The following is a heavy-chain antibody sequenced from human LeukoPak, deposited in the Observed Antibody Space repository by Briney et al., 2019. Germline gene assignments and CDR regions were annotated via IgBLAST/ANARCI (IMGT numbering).Heavy chain of an antibody. V-gene: IGHV3-23*01. D-gene: IGHD3-3*01. CDR1: GFTFSSYA. J-gene: IGHJ6*02. CDR3: AKVGDFWSGYYTIEYYYYYYGMDV. CDR2: ISGSGGST. Sequence: GGSLRLSCAASGFTFSSYAMSWVRQAPGKGLEWVSAISGSGGSTYYADSVKGRFTISRDNSKNTLYLQMNSLRAEDTAVYYCAKVGDFWSGYYTIEYYYYYYGMDVWGQGTTVTVSS.